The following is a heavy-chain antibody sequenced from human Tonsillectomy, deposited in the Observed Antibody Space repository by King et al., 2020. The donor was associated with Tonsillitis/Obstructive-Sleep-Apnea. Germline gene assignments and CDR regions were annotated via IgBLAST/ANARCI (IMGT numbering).Heavy chain of an antibody. CDR2: IRGSGGST. CDR1: GFTFSSYA. V-gene: IGHV3-23*04. J-gene: IGHJ2*01. Sequence: VQLVESGGGLVQPGGSLRLSCAASGFTFSSYAMSWVRQAPGKGLEWVSAIRGSGGSTYYADSVKGRFTISRDNSKNTLYLQMNSLRAEDTAVYYCATSRVVVTARGYWYFDLWGRGTLVTVSS. CDR3: ATSRVVVTARGYWYFDL. D-gene: IGHD2-21*02.